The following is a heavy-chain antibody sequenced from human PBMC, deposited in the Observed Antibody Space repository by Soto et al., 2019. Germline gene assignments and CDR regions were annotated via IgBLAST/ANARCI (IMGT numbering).Heavy chain of an antibody. D-gene: IGHD5-12*01. CDR1: GFTFSSYG. Sequence: VQLVESGGGVVQPGRSLRLSCAASGFTFSSYGMHWVRQAPGKGLEWVAVIWYDGSNKYYADSVKGRFTISRDNSKNTLYLQMNSLRAEDTAVYYCARGLGDGYNYLDYWGQGTLVTVSS. V-gene: IGHV3-33*01. J-gene: IGHJ4*02. CDR3: ARGLGDGYNYLDY. CDR2: IWYDGSNK.